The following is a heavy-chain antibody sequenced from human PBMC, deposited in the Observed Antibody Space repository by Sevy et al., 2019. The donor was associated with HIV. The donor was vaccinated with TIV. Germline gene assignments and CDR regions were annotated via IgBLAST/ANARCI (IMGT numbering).Heavy chain of an antibody. CDR2: INPNSGGT. J-gene: IGHJ4*02. D-gene: IGHD3-22*01. Sequence: ASVKVSCKASGYTFTGYYMHWVRQAPGQGLEWMGWINPNSGGTNYAQKFQGRVTMTRDTSIGTAYMELSRLRSDETAVYYCARDLAYYDSSGYLPALDYFDYWGQGTLVTVSS. CDR3: ARDLAYYDSSGYLPALDYFDY. CDR1: GYTFTGYY. V-gene: IGHV1-2*02.